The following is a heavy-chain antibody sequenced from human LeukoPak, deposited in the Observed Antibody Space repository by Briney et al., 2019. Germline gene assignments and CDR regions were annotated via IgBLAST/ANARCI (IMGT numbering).Heavy chain of an antibody. V-gene: IGHV3-7*01. CDR2: IKEDGSDK. D-gene: IGHD5-18*01. Sequence: GGSLRLSCAASGFTFSSYAMSWVRQAPGKGLEWVANIKEDGSDKYYVDSVKGRFTISRDNAKNSLYLQMNSLGAEDTAVYYCAREGGIYSYGYGRFDYWGQGTLVTVSS. CDR3: AREGGIYSYGYGRFDY. CDR1: GFTFSSYA. J-gene: IGHJ4*02.